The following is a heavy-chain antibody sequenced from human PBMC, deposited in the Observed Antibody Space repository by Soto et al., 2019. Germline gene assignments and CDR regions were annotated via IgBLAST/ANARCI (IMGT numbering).Heavy chain of an antibody. CDR3: ARRIGVPGGLDY. CDR2: ISPTGDAT. J-gene: IGHJ4*02. D-gene: IGHD6-19*01. V-gene: IGHV3-23*01. Sequence: GGSLRLSCAASGFTFATYVLGWVRQAPGKGLEWVSVISPTGDATYYADSVKGRFMMSRDNSENTLYLQMSSLRVEDTAIYYCARRIGVPGGLDYWGQGTLVTVSS. CDR1: GFTFATYV.